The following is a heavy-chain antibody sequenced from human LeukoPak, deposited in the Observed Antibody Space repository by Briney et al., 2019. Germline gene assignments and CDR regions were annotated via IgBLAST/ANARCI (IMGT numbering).Heavy chain of an antibody. D-gene: IGHD3-22*01. Sequence: EASVKVSCKVSGYTLTELSMHWVRQAPGKGLEWMGGFDPEDGETIYAQKFQGRVTMTEDTSTDTAYMELSSLRSEDTAVYYCATEAGDYYYDSSGYYYFDYWGQGTLVTVSS. CDR1: GYTLTELS. CDR3: ATEAGDYYYDSSGYYYFDY. V-gene: IGHV1-24*01. J-gene: IGHJ4*02. CDR2: FDPEDGET.